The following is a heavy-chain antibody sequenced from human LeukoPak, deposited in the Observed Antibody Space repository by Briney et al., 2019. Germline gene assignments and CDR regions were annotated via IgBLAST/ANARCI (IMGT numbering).Heavy chain of an antibody. V-gene: IGHV3-43*01. CDR3: AKDSLVYGYCSGGSCSSLSYGMDV. CDR1: GFTFDDYT. CDR2: ISWDGGST. J-gene: IGHJ6*02. Sequence: GGSLRLSCAASGFTFDDYTMHWVRQAPGKGLEWVSLISWDGGSTYYADSVKGRFTISRDNSKNSLYLQMNSLRTEDTALYYYAKDSLVYGYCSGGSCSSLSYGMDVWGQGTTVTVSS. D-gene: IGHD2-15*01.